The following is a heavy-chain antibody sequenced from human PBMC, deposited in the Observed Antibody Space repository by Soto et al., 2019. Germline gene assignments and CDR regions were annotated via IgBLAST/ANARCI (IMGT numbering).Heavy chain of an antibody. V-gene: IGHV4-30-4*01. CDR1: GASVTSGDYY. D-gene: IGHD3-3*01. J-gene: IGHJ4*02. Sequence: QAQLQESGPGLVRPSQTLSLSCSVSGASVTSGDYYWNWIRQPPGTGLEWLGYMNDSGTTSYNPSLKSRVTITRDTSKNQFSLKLTSVSAADTAVYFCARGGLYDLWSGLFYWGQGIRVTVSS. CDR3: ARGGLYDLWSGLFY. CDR2: MNDSGTT.